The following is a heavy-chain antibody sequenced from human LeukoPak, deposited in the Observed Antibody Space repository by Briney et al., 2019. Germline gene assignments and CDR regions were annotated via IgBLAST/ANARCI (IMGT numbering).Heavy chain of an antibody. V-gene: IGHV1-3*01. Sequence: ASVTVSFKASGYTFTIYAMHWVGQAPGQREEWMGWINAGNGKRKYSQKFQGRVTITRPTSPSTAYMELSSLRSEDTAVYYCARDRGTMVRGSRWFDPWGQGTLVTVSS. CDR2: INAGNGKR. CDR3: ARDRGTMVRGSRWFDP. D-gene: IGHD3-10*01. J-gene: IGHJ5*02. CDR1: GYTFTIYA.